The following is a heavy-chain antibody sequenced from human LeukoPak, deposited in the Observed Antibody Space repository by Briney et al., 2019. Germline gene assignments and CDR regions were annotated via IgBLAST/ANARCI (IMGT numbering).Heavy chain of an antibody. Sequence: SQTLSLTCVISGDSVSNNAWNWVRQTPSGGLECLGRTYYDSKWYNHYAESVKSRISINPGTSKNQFSLQLNSVTPEDTAVYYCARGWARDGFNIWSQGTMVTVSS. CDR2: TYYDSKWYN. CDR3: ARGWARDGFNI. V-gene: IGHV6-1*01. CDR1: GDSVSNNA. D-gene: IGHD6-13*01. J-gene: IGHJ3*02.